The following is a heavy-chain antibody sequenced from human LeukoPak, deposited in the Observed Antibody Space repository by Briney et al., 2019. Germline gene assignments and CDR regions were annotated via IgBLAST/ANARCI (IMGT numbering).Heavy chain of an antibody. CDR2: IYYSGST. Sequence: SETLSLTCTVSGGSISSGGYYWSWIRQHPGKGLEWIGCIYYSGSTYYNPSLKSRVTISVDTSKNQFSLKLSSVTAADTAVYYCAREVAYCGGDCYNWFDPWGQGTLVTVSS. J-gene: IGHJ5*02. V-gene: IGHV4-31*03. CDR1: GGSISSGGYY. CDR3: AREVAYCGGDCYNWFDP. D-gene: IGHD2-21*02.